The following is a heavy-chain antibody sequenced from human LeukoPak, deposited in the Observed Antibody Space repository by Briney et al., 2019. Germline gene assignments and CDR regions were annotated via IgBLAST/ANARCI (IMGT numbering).Heavy chain of an antibody. CDR3: AKASATYYDILTGNSHFDY. J-gene: IGHJ4*02. D-gene: IGHD3-9*01. CDR2: IYSGGST. Sequence: PGGSLRLSCAASGFTVSSNYMSWVRQAPGKGLEWVSVIYSGGSTYYADSVKGRFTISRDNSKNTLYLQMNSLRAEDTAVYYCAKASATYYDILTGNSHFDYWGQGTLVTVSS. V-gene: IGHV3-66*01. CDR1: GFTVSSNY.